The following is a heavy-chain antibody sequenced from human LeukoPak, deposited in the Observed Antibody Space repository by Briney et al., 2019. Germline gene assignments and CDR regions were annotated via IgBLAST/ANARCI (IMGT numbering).Heavy chain of an antibody. J-gene: IGHJ4*02. CDR1: GYSFTSYW. CDR3: ARPYSGGWTRFES. CDR2: IYPGDSET. Sequence: GESLKISCKGSGYSFTSYWIGWVRQMPGKGLEWMGIIYPGDSETRYSPSFQGQVTISADKSISTAYLQWSGLKASDTAMYYCARPYSGGWTRFESWGQGTLVTVSS. D-gene: IGHD6-19*01. V-gene: IGHV5-51*01.